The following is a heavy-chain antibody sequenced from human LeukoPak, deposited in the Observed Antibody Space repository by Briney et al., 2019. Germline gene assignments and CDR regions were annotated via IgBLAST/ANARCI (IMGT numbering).Heavy chain of an antibody. CDR2: ISYDGSSK. V-gene: IGHV3-30-3*01. CDR3: ARNNDYTSGSLDY. J-gene: IGHJ4*02. D-gene: IGHD3-10*01. Sequence: GRSLRLSCAASGFTFSTYTMHWVRQAPGKGLERVAVISYDGSSKYYTDSVKGRFTISRDNSKNTLYLQMNSLRAEDTAVYYCARNNDYTSGSLDYWGQGTLVTVSS. CDR1: GFTFSTYT.